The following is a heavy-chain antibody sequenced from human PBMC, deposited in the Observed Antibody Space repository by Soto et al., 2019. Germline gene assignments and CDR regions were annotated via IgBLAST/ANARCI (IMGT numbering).Heavy chain of an antibody. Sequence: SGGSLRLSCAASGFTFSSYWMHWVRQAPGQGLVWVSRINSDGSSTSYADSVKGRFTISRDNAKNTLYLQMNSLRAEDTAVYYCARVTDYGDDAFDIWGQGTMVTVSS. V-gene: IGHV3-74*01. CDR2: INSDGSST. J-gene: IGHJ3*02. CDR1: GFTFSSYW. D-gene: IGHD4-17*01. CDR3: ARVTDYGDDAFDI.